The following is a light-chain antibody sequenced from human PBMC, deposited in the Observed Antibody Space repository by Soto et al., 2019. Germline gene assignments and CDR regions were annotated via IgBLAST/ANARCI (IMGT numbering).Light chain of an antibody. CDR2: EGS. CDR3: CSYAGSSTFLYV. J-gene: IGLJ1*01. CDR1: SSDVGSYNL. Sequence: QSVLTQPASVSVSRGQSITNSCTGTSSDVGSYNLVSWYQQHPGKAPKLMIYEGSKRPSGVSNRFSGSKSGNTASLTISGLQAEDEADYYCCSYAGSSTFLYVFGTGTKLTVL. V-gene: IGLV2-23*03.